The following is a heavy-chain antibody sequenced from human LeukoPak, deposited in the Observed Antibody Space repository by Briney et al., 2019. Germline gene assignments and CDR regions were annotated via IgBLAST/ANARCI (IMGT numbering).Heavy chain of an antibody. J-gene: IGHJ4*02. CDR1: GGSFSGYY. Sequence: SETLSLTCAVSGGSFSGYYWSWIRQPPGKGLEWIGEINHSGSTNYNPSLKSRVTISVDTSKNQFSLKLSSVTAADTAVYYCARGRYGAYDYWGQGTLVTVSS. CDR2: INHSGST. CDR3: ARGRYGAYDY. D-gene: IGHD1-1*01. V-gene: IGHV4-34*01.